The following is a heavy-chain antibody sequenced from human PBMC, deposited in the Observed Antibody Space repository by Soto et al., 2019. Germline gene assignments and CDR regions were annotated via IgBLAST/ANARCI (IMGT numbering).Heavy chain of an antibody. V-gene: IGHV3-33*01. J-gene: IGHJ4*02. CDR3: ARDTAAAAAVQFDY. CDR2: ILYDGNIQ. D-gene: IGHD6-13*01. Sequence: QVQLVESGGGVVKPGGSLRLSCAASGFTFSRRAMHWVRHATGKGLEWVALILYDGNIQYYADSVRSRFTISSDNSKNALYLQMNSMIAEDTAVYYCARDTAAAAAVQFDYWGQGTLVTVSS. CDR1: GFTFSRRA.